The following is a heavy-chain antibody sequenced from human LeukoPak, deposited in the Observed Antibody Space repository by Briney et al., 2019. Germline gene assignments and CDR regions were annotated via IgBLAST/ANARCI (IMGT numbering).Heavy chain of an antibody. CDR2: IKPDGSRT. D-gene: IGHD2-8*02. CDR1: GFTFSAYW. V-gene: IGHV3-74*01. CDR3: ARENYWAMDV. J-gene: IGHJ6*02. Sequence: PGGSLRLSCAASGFTFSAYWMRWVRQAPGKGLVWVSFIKPDGSRTNYADSVKDRFIISRDNAKNTLYMQMYNLRADDTAVYYCARENYWAMDVSGQGTTVTVSS.